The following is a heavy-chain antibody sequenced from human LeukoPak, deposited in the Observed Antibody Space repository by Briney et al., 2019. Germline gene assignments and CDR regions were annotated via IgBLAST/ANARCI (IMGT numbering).Heavy chain of an antibody. V-gene: IGHV3-21*01. J-gene: IGHJ4*02. Sequence: GGSLRLSCAASGFTFSSYSMNWVRQAPGKGLEWVSSISSSSSYIYYADSVKGRFTISRDNAKNSLYLQMNSLRAEDTAVYYCARDRYDYVWGSYRYTFDYWGQGTLVTVSS. CDR3: ARDRYDYVWGSYRYTFDY. CDR1: GFTFSSYS. CDR2: ISSSSSYI. D-gene: IGHD3-16*02.